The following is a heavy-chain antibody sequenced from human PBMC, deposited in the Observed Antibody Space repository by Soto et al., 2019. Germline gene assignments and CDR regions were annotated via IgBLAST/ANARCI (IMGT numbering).Heavy chain of an antibody. Sequence: EVQLVESGGGLVQPGGSLRLSCAASGFTFSSYWMHWVRQAPGKGLVWFSRINSDGSSTSYADSVKGRFTISRDNAKNTLYLQMNILRAEDTAVYYCVRTSLVVAAATREDYWGQGTLVTVSS. V-gene: IGHV3-74*01. J-gene: IGHJ4*02. D-gene: IGHD2-15*01. CDR2: INSDGSST. CDR1: GFTFSSYW. CDR3: VRTSLVVAAATREDY.